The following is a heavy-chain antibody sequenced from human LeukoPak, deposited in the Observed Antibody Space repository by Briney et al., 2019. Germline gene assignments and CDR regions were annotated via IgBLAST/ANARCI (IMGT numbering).Heavy chain of an antibody. CDR1: GVTFSSYS. CDR2: IKQDGSEK. CDR3: ARFHDY. V-gene: IGHV3-7*01. J-gene: IGHJ4*02. Sequence: PGGSLRLSCAASGVTFSSYSMNWVRQAPGKGLEWVAIIKQDGSEKYYVDSVKGRFTISRGNAKNSLYLQMSSLRAEDTAVYYCARFHDYWGQGTLVTVSS.